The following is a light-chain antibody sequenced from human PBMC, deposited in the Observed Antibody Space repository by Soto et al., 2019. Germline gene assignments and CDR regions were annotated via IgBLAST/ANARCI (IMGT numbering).Light chain of an antibody. V-gene: IGKV2-30*01. CDR3: MQGTYWPPT. Sequence: DVVMTQSPLSLPVTLGQPASISCGFSQRSVYGVGTAYLTWFQQRPGQSPRRLINRVSNRDSGVPDRFSGSGSGTDFTLNISRVEAEDVGIYYCMQGTYWPPTFGRGTKVEIK. J-gene: IGKJ1*01. CDR2: RVS. CDR1: QRSVYGVGTAY.